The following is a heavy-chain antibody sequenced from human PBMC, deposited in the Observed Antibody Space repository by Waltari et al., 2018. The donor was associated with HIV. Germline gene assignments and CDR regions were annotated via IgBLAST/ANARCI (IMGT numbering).Heavy chain of an antibody. CDR1: GFTLNRVW. V-gene: IGHV3-15*01. J-gene: IGHJ4*02. D-gene: IGHD3-10*01. CDR2: IKTKGDGGAT. Sequence: AARDSLRQGMCLGLSCAASGFTLNRVWMSWVRQAPGKGLEWVGRIKTKGDGGATDYAAAVKGRFTISRDDSKNTVYLQMNSLKIEDTAVYYCTSEEDYGSGSHFDYWGQGTLVTVSS. CDR3: TSEEDYGSGSHFDY.